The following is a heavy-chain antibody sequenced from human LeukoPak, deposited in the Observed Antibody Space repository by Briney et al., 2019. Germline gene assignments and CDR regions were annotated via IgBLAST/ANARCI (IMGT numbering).Heavy chain of an antibody. CDR2: ISAYSGNT. J-gene: IGHJ4*02. CDR1: GYTFSDYS. D-gene: IGHD6-19*01. Sequence: ASVKVSCKASGYTFSDYSISWVRQAPGQGPEWMGWISAYSGNTNYIQKLQGRVTMTTDTSTSTAYMELSSLRSEDTAVYYCARRGAVATHIDYWGQGTLVTVSS. CDR3: ARRGAVATHIDY. V-gene: IGHV1-18*01.